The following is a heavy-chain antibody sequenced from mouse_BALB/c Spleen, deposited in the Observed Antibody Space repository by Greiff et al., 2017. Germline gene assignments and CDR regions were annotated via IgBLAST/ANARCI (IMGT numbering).Heavy chain of an antibody. D-gene: IGHD2-1*01. V-gene: IGHV6-6*02. J-gene: IGHJ2*01. CDR3: TRDGNFDY. CDR1: GFTFSNYW. Sequence: EVKVEESGGGLVQPGGSLKLSCVTSGFTFSNYWMNWVRQSPEKGLEWVAEIRLKSNNFATHYAESVKGRFTISRDDSKSSVYLQMNNLRPEDTGIYYCTRDGNFDYWGQGTTLTVSS. CDR2: IRLKSNNFAT.